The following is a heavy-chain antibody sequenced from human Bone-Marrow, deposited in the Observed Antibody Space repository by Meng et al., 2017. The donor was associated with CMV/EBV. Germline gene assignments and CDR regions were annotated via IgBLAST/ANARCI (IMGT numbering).Heavy chain of an antibody. D-gene: IGHD3-22*01. CDR3: AKGHPYYYDSSGLDY. CDR1: GLTFSSYA. J-gene: IGHJ4*02. Sequence: GGSLRLSCAASGLTFSSYAMSWVRQAPGKGLEWVSAISGSGGSTYYADSVKGRFTISRDNSKNTLYLQMNSLRAEDTAVYYCAKGHPYYYDSSGLDYWGQGTLVTVSS. CDR2: ISGSGGST. V-gene: IGHV3-23*01.